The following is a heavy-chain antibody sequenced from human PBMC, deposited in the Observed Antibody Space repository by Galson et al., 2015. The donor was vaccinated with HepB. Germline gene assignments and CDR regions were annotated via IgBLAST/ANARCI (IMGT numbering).Heavy chain of an antibody. CDR1: AFTFSSYW. CDR2: IWVDGTNK. V-gene: IGHV3-33*08. Sequence: SLRLSCAASAFTFSSYWMHWVRQAPGKGLEWVATIWVDGTNKFYADSGKGRFTISRDNSKNTLSLQMNSLRADDTAVYYCAREGDPHIYWSALDFWGQGILVTVSS. D-gene: IGHD3-3*01. J-gene: IGHJ4*02. CDR3: AREGDPHIYWSALDF.